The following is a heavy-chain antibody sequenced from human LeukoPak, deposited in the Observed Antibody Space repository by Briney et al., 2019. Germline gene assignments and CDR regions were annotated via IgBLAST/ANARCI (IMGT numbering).Heavy chain of an antibody. D-gene: IGHD2-15*01. CDR3: ARESTRGSFDY. V-gene: IGHV1-18*01. Sequence: ASVNVSCKASGYTFTRYGISWVRQAPGQGLEWMGWISAYNGNTNYAQKLQGRVTMTTDTSTSTAYMELRSLRSDDTAVYYCARESTRGSFDYWGQGTLVTVSS. J-gene: IGHJ4*02. CDR2: ISAYNGNT. CDR1: GYTFTRYG.